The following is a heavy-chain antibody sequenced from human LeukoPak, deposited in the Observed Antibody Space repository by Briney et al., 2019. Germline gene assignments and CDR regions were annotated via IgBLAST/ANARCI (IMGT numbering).Heavy chain of an antibody. D-gene: IGHD2-21*02. V-gene: IGHV3-30-3*01. J-gene: IGHJ4*02. Sequence: PGGSLRLSCAASGFTFSSYAMHWVRQAPGKGLEWVAVISYDGSNKYHADSVKGRFTISRDNSKNTLYLQMNSLRAEDTAVYYCARDQIVVVTATPRALDYWGQGTLVTVSS. CDR3: ARDQIVVVTATPRALDY. CDR1: GFTFSSYA. CDR2: ISYDGSNK.